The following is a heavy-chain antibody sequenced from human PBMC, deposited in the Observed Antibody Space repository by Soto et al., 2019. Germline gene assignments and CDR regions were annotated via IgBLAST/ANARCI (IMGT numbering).Heavy chain of an antibody. Sequence: LSLTCAVYGGSFSGYYWSWIRQPPGKGLEWIGEINHSGSTNYNPSLKSRVTISVDTSKNQFSLKLSSVTAADTAVYYCAREGGGYDFPTMYYFDYWGQGTLVTVSS. CDR3: AREGGGYDFPTMYYFDY. CDR2: INHSGST. J-gene: IGHJ4*02. CDR1: GGSFSGYY. V-gene: IGHV4-34*01. D-gene: IGHD5-12*01.